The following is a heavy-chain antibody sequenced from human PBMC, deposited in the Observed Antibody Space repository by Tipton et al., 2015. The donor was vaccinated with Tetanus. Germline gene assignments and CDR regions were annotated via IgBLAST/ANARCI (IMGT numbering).Heavy chain of an antibody. CDR2: IYYSGNT. D-gene: IGHD2-15*01. CDR1: GGSISSSTYY. J-gene: IGHJ5*02. V-gene: IGHV4-39*01. CDR3: ATSGGGHCGAKCLINFFDP. Sequence: TLSLTCTVSGGSISSSTYYWGWIRQPPGKGLEWIGSIYYSGNTYYNPALKSRVTISVDTSKNQFSLKLSSVTAADTAVYYCATSGGGHCGAKCLINFFDPWGQGTLVTVSS.